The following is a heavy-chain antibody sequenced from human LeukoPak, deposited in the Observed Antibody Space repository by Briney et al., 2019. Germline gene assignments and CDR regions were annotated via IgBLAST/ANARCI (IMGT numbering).Heavy chain of an antibody. D-gene: IGHD3-10*02. CDR3: AELGITMIGGV. V-gene: IGHV3-48*03. CDR2: ISSSGSTI. Sequence: GGSLRLSCAASGFTFSSCEMNWVRQAPGKGLEWVSYISSSGSTIYYADSVRGRFTISRDNAKNSLYLQMNSLRAEDTAVYYCAELGITMIGGVWGKGTTVTISS. CDR1: GFTFSSCE. J-gene: IGHJ6*04.